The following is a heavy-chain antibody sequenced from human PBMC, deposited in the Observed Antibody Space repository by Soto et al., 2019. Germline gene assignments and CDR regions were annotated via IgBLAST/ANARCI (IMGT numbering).Heavy chain of an antibody. CDR3: ARIQLDTIMALDY. J-gene: IGHJ4*01. CDR1: GFTFNTYG. Sequence: QVQLVESGGGVVQPGRSLRLSCAASGFTFNTYGFHWVRQAPGKGLEWVAVIWSDGNNKYYADSVKGRFTISRDSSKNTLYLQMNSLRVEDTAVYYCARIQLDTIMALDYWGXGXXVTVSS. D-gene: IGHD1-1*01. CDR2: IWSDGNNK. V-gene: IGHV3-33*01.